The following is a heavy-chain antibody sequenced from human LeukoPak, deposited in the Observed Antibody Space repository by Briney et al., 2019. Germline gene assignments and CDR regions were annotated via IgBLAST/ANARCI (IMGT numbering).Heavy chain of an antibody. J-gene: IGHJ6*02. CDR3: ARDQGYGMDV. V-gene: IGHV3-15*01. CDR1: GFNFKHAW. CDR2: IKSNADGGTV. Sequence: GGSLRLSCAASGFNFKHAWMNWVRQAPGKGPEWVARIKSNADGGTVEYAAPVSGRFTMSRDDSQNILYLQMDSLRAEDTAVYYCARDQGYGMDVWGQGTTVTVSS.